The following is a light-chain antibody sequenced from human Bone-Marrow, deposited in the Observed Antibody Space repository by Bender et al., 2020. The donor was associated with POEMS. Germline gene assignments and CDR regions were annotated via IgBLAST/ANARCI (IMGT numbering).Light chain of an antibody. V-gene: IGLV3-1*01. CDR2: EDN. J-gene: IGLJ2*01. CDR3: QAWDTTNVV. Sequence: SYGLTQPPSVSVSPGHTANFTCSGDQLGDQYASWYQLKPGQSPVLVIYEDNKRPSGIPERFSGSNSGNIATLTSGGTQALEEADYDCQAWDTTNVVFGGGTKLTVL. CDR1: QLGDQY.